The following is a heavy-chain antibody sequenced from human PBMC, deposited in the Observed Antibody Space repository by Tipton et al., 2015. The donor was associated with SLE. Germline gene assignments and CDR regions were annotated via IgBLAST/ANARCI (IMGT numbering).Heavy chain of an antibody. J-gene: IGHJ4*02. Sequence: LRLSCTVSGGSMNNYYWNWIRQPPGKGLEWIGRIYYSGSTNYNPSLKSRVTISVDTSKKQLSLTLSSVTAADTAVYYCARGDPLDYWGQGTLVTVSS. CDR3: ARGDPLDY. CDR2: IYYSGST. V-gene: IGHV4-59*01. CDR1: GGSMNNYY.